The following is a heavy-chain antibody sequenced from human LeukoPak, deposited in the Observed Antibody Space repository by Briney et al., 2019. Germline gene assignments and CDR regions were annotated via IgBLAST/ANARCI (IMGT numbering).Heavy chain of an antibody. Sequence: SGPTLVNPTRTLTLTCTFSGFSLSTSGVGVGWVRQPPGKALEWLAFIYWNDDKRYSPSLKSRLTITKDTSKNQVVLTMTNMDPVDTATYYCAHSGTVTTPHDAFDIWGQGTMVTVFS. D-gene: IGHD4-17*01. CDR3: AHSGTVTTPHDAFDI. J-gene: IGHJ3*02. CDR2: IYWNDDK. V-gene: IGHV2-5*01. CDR1: GFSLSTSGVG.